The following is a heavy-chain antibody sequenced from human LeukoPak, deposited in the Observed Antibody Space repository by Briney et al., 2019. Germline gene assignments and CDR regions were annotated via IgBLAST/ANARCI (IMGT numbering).Heavy chain of an antibody. V-gene: IGHV4-30-2*01. J-gene: IGHJ6*02. CDR3: ARGSGYDRVYYYGMDV. CDR1: GGSISSGGYS. CDR2: IYHSGST. Sequence: PSKTLSLTCAVSGGSISSGGYSWSWIRQPPGKGLEWIGYIYHSGSTYYNPSLKSRVTISVDRSKNQFSLKLSSVTAADTAVYYCARGSGYDRVYYYGMDVWGQGTTVTVSS. D-gene: IGHD5-12*01.